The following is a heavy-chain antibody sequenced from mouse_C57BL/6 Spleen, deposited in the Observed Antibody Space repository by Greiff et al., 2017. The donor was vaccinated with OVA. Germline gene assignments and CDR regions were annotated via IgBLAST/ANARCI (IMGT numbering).Heavy chain of an antibody. CDR3: TRRKDYGGSSFAY. CDR2: IDPETGGT. V-gene: IGHV1-15*01. CDR1: GYTFTDYE. D-gene: IGHD1-1*01. Sequence: VQLQQSGAELVRPGASVTLSCKASGYTFTDYEMHWVKQTPVHGLEWIGAIDPETGGTAYNQKFTGKAILTADNSSSTASMELRSLTSEDSAVYYCTRRKDYGGSSFAYWGQGTLVTVSA. J-gene: IGHJ3*01.